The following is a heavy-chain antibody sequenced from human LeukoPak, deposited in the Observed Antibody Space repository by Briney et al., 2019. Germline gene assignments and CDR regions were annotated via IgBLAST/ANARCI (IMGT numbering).Heavy chain of an antibody. Sequence: GRSLRLSCAASGLTFSNYCTHSVRQAPGNGRECVSLISYDVSNKYYAESVKGPFTISTDNSKNTLFLKMNSLRAEDTAVYYCAKSVVYYDFWSLPNDYWGQGTLVTVSS. J-gene: IGHJ4*02. D-gene: IGHD3-3*01. CDR1: GLTFSNYC. CDR3: AKSVVYYDFWSLPNDY. CDR2: ISYDVSNK. V-gene: IGHV3-30*18.